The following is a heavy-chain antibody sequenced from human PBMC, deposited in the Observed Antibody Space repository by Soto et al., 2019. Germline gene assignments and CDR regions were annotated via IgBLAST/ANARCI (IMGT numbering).Heavy chain of an antibody. D-gene: IGHD4-17*01. CDR3: AKDPNGDYVGAFDI. CDR1: GFSFSSYA. Sequence: EVQLLESGGGLVQPGGSLRLSCAASGFSFSSYAMSWVRQAPGKGPEWVSGISAIGSKTYYRDSVKGRSTISRDNSKNTLYLQMNSLRAEDSAIYYCAKDPNGDYVGAFDIWGQGTVVTVSS. J-gene: IGHJ3*02. V-gene: IGHV3-23*01. CDR2: ISAIGSKT.